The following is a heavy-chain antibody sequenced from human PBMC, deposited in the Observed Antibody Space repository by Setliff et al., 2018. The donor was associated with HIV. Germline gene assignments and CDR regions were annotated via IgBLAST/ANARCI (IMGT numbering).Heavy chain of an antibody. CDR2: IKQDGSQK. Sequence: PGGSLRLSCAVSGFTFRTYWMSWVRQTPGKGLEWVANIKQDGSQKYYVDSVKGRFTISRDNAKNSLYLQMNSLRAEDTAVYYCARDGRGYDYSYFDSWGQGTLVTVSS. CDR3: ARDGRGYDYSYFDS. J-gene: IGHJ4*02. D-gene: IGHD5-12*01. CDR1: GFTFRTYW. V-gene: IGHV3-7*03.